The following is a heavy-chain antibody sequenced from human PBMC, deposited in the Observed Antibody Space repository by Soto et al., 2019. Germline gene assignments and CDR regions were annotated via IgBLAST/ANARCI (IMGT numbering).Heavy chain of an antibody. CDR3: AKDMGSNLNYDILTGYYRFPLADY. Sequence: GGSLRLSCAASGFTFDDYAMHWVRQAPGKGLEWVSGISWNSGSIGYADSVKGRFTISRDNAKNSLYLQMNSLRAEDTALYYCAKDMGSNLNYDILTGYYRFPLADYWGQGTLVTVSS. V-gene: IGHV3-9*01. D-gene: IGHD3-9*01. CDR2: ISWNSGSI. CDR1: GFTFDDYA. J-gene: IGHJ4*02.